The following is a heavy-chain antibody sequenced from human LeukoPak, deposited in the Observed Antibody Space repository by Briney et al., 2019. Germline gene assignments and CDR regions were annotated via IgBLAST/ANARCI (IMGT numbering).Heavy chain of an antibody. CDR1: GFTFSRYS. J-gene: IGHJ4*02. CDR2: ISSSSSYI. Sequence: GGSLRLSCVASGFTFSRYSMNWVRQAPGKGLEWVSCISSSSSYIYYADSVKGRFTISRDNAKNSLYLQMNSLRAEDTAVYYCARDTHLAAAGNSAPFDYWGQGTPVTVSS. V-gene: IGHV3-21*01. CDR3: ARDTHLAAAGNSAPFDY. D-gene: IGHD6-13*01.